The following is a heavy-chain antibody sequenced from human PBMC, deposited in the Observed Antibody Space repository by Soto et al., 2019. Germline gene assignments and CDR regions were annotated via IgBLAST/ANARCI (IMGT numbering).Heavy chain of an antibody. CDR3: TTPDCSGGSCYHQNYYYYYGMDV. CDR2: IKSKTDGGTT. Sequence: GGSLRLSCAASGFTFSNAWMNWVRQAPGKGLEWVGRIKSKTDGGTTDYAAPVKGRFTISRDDSKNTLYLQMNSLKTEDTAVYYCTTPDCSGGSCYHQNYYYYYGMDVWGQGTTVTVSS. J-gene: IGHJ6*02. CDR1: GFTFSNAW. V-gene: IGHV3-15*07. D-gene: IGHD2-15*01.